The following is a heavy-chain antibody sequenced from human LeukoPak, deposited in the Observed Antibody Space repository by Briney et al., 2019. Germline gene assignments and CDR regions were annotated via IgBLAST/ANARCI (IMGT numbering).Heavy chain of an antibody. D-gene: IGHD6-19*01. CDR1: VGSFSCYY. CDR2: FNHSRST. Sequence: SETLSLTFAVYVGSFSCYYWSSIRQPPAKGLECIREFNHSRSTNYNSSLKSRVTISVDTPKNQFSLKLRSLTAADTAVYYCARDPYRSGWGYYYYGMDVWAQGTTVTVSS. J-gene: IGHJ6*02. V-gene: IGHV4-34*01. CDR3: ARDPYRSGWGYYYYGMDV.